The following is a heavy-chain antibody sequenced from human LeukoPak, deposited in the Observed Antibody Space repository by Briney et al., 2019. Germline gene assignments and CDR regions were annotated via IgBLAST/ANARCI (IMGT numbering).Heavy chain of an antibody. CDR3: ATEPADTAMVTSDY. V-gene: IGHV1-24*01. CDR2: FDPEDGET. CDR1: GYTLTELS. J-gene: IGHJ4*02. D-gene: IGHD5-18*01. Sequence: GASVKVSCKVSGYTLTELSMHWVRQAPGKGLEWMGGFDPEDGETIYAQKFQGRVTMTEDTSTDTAYMELSSLRSEDTAVYYCATEPADTAMVTSDYWGQGTLVTVSS.